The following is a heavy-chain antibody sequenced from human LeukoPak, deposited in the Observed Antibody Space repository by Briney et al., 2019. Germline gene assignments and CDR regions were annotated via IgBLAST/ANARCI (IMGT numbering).Heavy chain of an antibody. Sequence: SGTLSLTCAVSGGSISSSNWWSWVRQPPGKGLEWIGEIYHSGSTNYNPSLKSRVTISVDTSKNQFSLKLSSVTAADTAVYYCARGIAAADDAFDIWGQGTMVTVSS. V-gene: IGHV4-4*02. D-gene: IGHD6-13*01. CDR1: GGSISSSNW. CDR3: ARGIAAADDAFDI. CDR2: IYHSGST. J-gene: IGHJ3*02.